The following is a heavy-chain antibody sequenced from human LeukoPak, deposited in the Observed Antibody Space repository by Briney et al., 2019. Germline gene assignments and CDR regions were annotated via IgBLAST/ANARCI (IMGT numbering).Heavy chain of an antibody. D-gene: IGHD1-26*01. J-gene: IGHJ6*02. CDR3: ALDWGKWELPRYYYYYGMDV. V-gene: IGHV1-69*01. CDR1: GGTFSSYA. CDR2: IIPIFGTA. Sequence: SVKVSFKASGGTFSSYAISWVRQAPGQGLEWMGGIIPIFGTANYAQKFQGRVTITADESTSTAYMELSSLRSEDTAVYYCALDWGKWELPRYYYYYGMDVWGQGTTVTVSS.